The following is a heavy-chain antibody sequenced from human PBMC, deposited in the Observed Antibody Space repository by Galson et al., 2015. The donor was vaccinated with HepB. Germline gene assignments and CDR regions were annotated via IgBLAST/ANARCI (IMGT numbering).Heavy chain of an antibody. CDR2: IDWDDDK. J-gene: IGHJ3*01. CDR3: ARIVSAYDDPPGAFDV. D-gene: IGHD4-17*01. V-gene: IGHV2-70*11. Sequence: PALVTPTQTLTLTCTFSGFSLTSSGVSVSWIRQPPGKALEWLARIDWDDDKYYRTSLKTRLTVSKDTSKNQVVLTMTNMDPMDTATYYCARIVSAYDDPPGAFDVWGQGRMVTVSA. CDR1: GFSLTSSGVS.